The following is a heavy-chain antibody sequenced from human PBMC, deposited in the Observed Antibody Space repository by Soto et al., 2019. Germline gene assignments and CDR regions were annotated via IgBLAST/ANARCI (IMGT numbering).Heavy chain of an antibody. V-gene: IGHV1-2*02. J-gene: IGHJ6*03. Sequence: VQLAQSGAEVKKPGASVKVSCKTSGDSFNDYYIHWVRPAPGQGLEWMGWINPNGGATKYAQKCQGRVTVTRETSIRTVYMELSSLRSDDTAVYYCARESGGATATLDYYYFYMDVWGKGTTVTVSS. D-gene: IGHD5-12*01. CDR2: INPNGGAT. CDR1: GDSFNDYY. CDR3: ARESGGATATLDYYYFYMDV.